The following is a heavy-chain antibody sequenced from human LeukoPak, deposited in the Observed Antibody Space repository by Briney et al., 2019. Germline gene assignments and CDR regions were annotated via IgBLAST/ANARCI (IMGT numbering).Heavy chain of an antibody. CDR3: AKEGHGSSLDY. V-gene: IGHV3-30*04. CDR2: ISYDGSNK. CDR1: GFTFSSYA. Sequence: GRSLRLSCAASGFTFSSYAMHWVRQAPGKGLEWVAVISYDGSNKYYADSVKGRFTISRDNSKNTLYLQMNSLRAEDTAVYYCAKEGHGSSLDYWGQGTLVTVSS. D-gene: IGHD6-13*01. J-gene: IGHJ4*02.